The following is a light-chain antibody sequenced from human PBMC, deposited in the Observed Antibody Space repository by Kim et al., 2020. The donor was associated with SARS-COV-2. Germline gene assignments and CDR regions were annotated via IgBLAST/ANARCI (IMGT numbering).Light chain of an antibody. CDR2: GAS. V-gene: IGKV3-20*01. J-gene: IGKJ2*03. CDR3: QQYGSSPRYS. CDR1: QSVSSSY. Sequence: SPGERGTLSCRASQSVSSSYLAWYQQKPGQAPRILIYGASSRATGIPDRFSGSGSGTDFTLTISRLEPEDFAVYYCQQYGSSPRYSFGQGTKLEI.